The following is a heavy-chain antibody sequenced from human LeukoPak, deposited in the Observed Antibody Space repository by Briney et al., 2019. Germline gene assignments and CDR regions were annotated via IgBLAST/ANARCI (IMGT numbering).Heavy chain of an antibody. V-gene: IGHV3-49*04. CDR3: TRVDYYNNSGSYIPFDD. CDR2: IRSEAYGGTT. CDR1: GFTFGDYA. J-gene: IGHJ4*02. Sequence: GGSLRLSCKASGFTFGDYAMSWVRQAPGKGLEWVGFIRSEAYGGTTEYAASVKGRFTISRHDSKNIAYLQMNSLKTEDTAVYFCTRVDYYNNSGSYIPFDDWGQGTPVTVSS. D-gene: IGHD3-10*01.